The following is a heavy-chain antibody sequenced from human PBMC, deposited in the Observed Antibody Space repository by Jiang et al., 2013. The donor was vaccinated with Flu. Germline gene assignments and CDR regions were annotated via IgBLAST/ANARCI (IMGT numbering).Heavy chain of an antibody. D-gene: IGHD4-11*01. J-gene: IGHJ6*02. V-gene: IGHV3-48*02. Sequence: EVQLVESGGGLVQPGGSLRLSCAASGFTFSSYSMNWVRQAPGKGLEWVSYISSSSSTIYYADSVKGRFTISRDNAKNSLYLQMNSLRDEDTAVYYCAKIPGNDYSNPNYGMDVWGQGTMVTVSS. CDR3: AKIPGNDYSNPNYGMDV. CDR1: GFTFSSYS. CDR2: ISSSSSTI.